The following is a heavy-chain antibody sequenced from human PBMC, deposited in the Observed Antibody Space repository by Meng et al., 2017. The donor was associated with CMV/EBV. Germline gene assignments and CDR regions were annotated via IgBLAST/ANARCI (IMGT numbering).Heavy chain of an antibody. D-gene: IGHD6-13*01. Sequence: RGSLRLSCAASGFTFSSYSMNWVRQAPGKGLEWVSSISSSSSYIYYADSVKGRFTISRDNAKNSLYLQMNSLRAEDTAVYYCARDLQLFRSSWHPVDIWGQGTMVTVSS. J-gene: IGHJ3*02. CDR2: ISSSSSYI. CDR3: ARDLQLFRSSWHPVDI. CDR1: GFTFSSYS. V-gene: IGHV3-21*01.